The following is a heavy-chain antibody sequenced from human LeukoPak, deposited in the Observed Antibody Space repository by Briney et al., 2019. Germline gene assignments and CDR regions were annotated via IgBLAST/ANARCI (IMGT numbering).Heavy chain of an antibody. CDR1: GFTFDDYA. D-gene: IGHD3-16*01. CDR3: TRDRFYVWFDP. J-gene: IGHJ5*02. V-gene: IGHV3-49*03. Sequence: GGSLRLSCATSGFTFDDYAMSWFRQAPGKGLEWIGFIRSSGTTQYAASVKGRFTISRDDSKSIAYLQMNSLKTEDTAVYYCTRDRFYVWFDPWGQGTLVTVSS. CDR2: IRSSGTT.